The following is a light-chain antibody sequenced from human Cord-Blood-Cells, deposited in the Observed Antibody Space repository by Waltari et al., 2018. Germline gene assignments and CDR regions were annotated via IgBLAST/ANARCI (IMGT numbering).Light chain of an antibody. CDR1: QGISSA. J-gene: IGKJ1*01. V-gene: IGKV1-13*02. CDR2: DAS. CDR3: QQFNSYPQT. Sequence: GDRVNITCRASQGISSALAWYQQKPGKAPKLLIYDASSLESGVPSRFSGSGSGTDFTLTISSLQPEDFATYYCQQFNSYPQTFGQGTKVEIK.